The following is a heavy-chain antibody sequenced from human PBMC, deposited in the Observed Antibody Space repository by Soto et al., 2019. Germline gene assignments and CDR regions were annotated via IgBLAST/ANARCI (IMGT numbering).Heavy chain of an antibody. CDR2: ISSSSSYI. CDR1: GFTFSSYS. J-gene: IGHJ6*02. CDR3: ERDEAAYYYYGSDV. Sequence: PGGSLRLSCAASGFTFSSYSMNWVRQAPGKGLEWVSSISSSSSYIYYADSVKGRFTISRDNAKNSLYLQMNSLRAEDTAVYYYERDEAAYYYYGSDVWCQGTNVTVSS. V-gene: IGHV3-21*01. D-gene: IGHD6-13*01.